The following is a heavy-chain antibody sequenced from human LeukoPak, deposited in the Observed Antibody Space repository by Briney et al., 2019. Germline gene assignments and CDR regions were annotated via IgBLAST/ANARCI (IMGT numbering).Heavy chain of an antibody. CDR1: GFTFNNYW. CDR3: ARLGLPDY. J-gene: IGHJ4*02. D-gene: IGHD2-21*01. CDR2: IKQDGSQN. V-gene: IGHV3-7*03. Sequence: GGSLRLSCAASGFTFNNYWMSWVRQAPGKGLEWVANIKQDGSQNYYVDSVKGRFTISRDNAKNSLYLQMNSLRAEDSAVYYCARLGLPDYWGQGILVTVSS.